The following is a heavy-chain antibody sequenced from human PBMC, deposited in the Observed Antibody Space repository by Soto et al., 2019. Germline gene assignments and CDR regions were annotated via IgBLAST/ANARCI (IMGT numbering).Heavy chain of an antibody. D-gene: IGHD1-26*01. CDR2: TSGSGGST. CDR1: GFTFSSYA. J-gene: IGHJ4*02. CDR3: AKDRVGATLPDY. V-gene: IGHV3-23*01. Sequence: PGGSLRLSCAASGFTFSSYAMSWVRQAPGKGLEWVSATSGSGGSTYYADSVKGRFTISRDNSKNTLYLQMNSLRAEDTAVYYCAKDRVGATLPDYWGQGTLVTVSS.